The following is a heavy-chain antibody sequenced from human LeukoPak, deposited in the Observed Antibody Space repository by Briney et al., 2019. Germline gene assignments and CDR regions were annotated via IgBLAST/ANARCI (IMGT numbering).Heavy chain of an antibody. D-gene: IGHD2-2*01. CDR3: APDSTTYP. V-gene: IGHV1-2*02. Sequence: ASVKVSCKASGYSFTATYMHWVRQAPGQGLEWMGWVNPQNGGTQYAQKFQGRVTMTRDTSINTVYMEMTSLRSDDTAVYYCAPDSTTYPWGQGTMVTVSS. J-gene: IGHJ3*01. CDR2: VNPQNGGT. CDR1: GYSFTATY.